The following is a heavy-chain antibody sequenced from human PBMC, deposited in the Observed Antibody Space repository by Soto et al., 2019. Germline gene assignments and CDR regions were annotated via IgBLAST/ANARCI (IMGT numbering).Heavy chain of an antibody. CDR3: ASLSITRVRRGRPFDY. J-gene: IGHJ4*02. CDR1: GGSFSGYY. V-gene: IGHV4-34*01. CDR2: INRSGST. D-gene: IGHD3-10*01. Sequence: QVQLQQWGAGLLKPLETLSLTCAVYGGSFSGYYWSWIRQPPGKGLEWIGEINRSGSTNYNPSFKSLVTIAVDSSTNQFAMKLSSVTAADTAVYYCASLSITRVRRGRPFDYRGQGTLVTVSS.